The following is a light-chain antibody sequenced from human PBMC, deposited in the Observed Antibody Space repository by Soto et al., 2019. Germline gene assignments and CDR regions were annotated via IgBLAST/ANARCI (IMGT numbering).Light chain of an antibody. CDR1: QSVDTN. CDR2: SAS. Sequence: EVVMTQSPATLSVSPGDRATLSCRASQSVDTNVVWYQQKPGQPPRLLVHSASIRATGVPARFTGIGSGTDFTLTISGLQSDDFAIYYCQHYGRSPSFGRGTKVEIK. CDR3: QHYGRSPS. J-gene: IGKJ1*01. V-gene: IGKV3-15*01.